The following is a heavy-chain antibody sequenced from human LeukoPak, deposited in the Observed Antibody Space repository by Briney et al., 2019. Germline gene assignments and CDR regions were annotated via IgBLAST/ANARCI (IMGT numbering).Heavy chain of an antibody. CDR1: GYTFTGYY. Sequence: GASVKVSCKASGYTFTGYYMHWVRQAPGQGLEWMGWINPNSGGTNYAQKFQGRVTMTRDTSISTAYMELSRLRSDDTAVYYCARGDRIAVAGTGCFRYWGQGTLVTVSS. CDR2: INPNSGGT. J-gene: IGHJ4*02. V-gene: IGHV1-2*02. CDR3: ARGDRIAVAGTGCFRY. D-gene: IGHD6-19*01.